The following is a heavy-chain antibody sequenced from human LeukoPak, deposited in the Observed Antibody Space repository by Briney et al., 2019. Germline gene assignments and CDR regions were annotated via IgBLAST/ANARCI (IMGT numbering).Heavy chain of an antibody. J-gene: IGHJ6*03. CDR3: ATTRGSYYYYYMDV. CDR2: IIPIFGTA. D-gene: IGHD5-24*01. CDR1: GGTFSSYA. Sequence: SVKVSCNASGGTFSSYAISWVRQAPGQGLEWMGRIIPIFGTAIYAQKFQGRVTITTDESTSTAYMELSSLRSEDTAVYYCATTRGSYYYYYMDVWGKGTTVTVSS. V-gene: IGHV1-69*05.